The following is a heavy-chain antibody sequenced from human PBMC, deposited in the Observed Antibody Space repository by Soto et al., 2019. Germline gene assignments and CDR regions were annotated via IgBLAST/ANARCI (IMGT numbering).Heavy chain of an antibody. J-gene: IGHJ4*02. D-gene: IGHD2-21*01. CDR3: AKELGDSGDFPLDY. CDR1: GFTFNSLG. V-gene: IGHV3-30*18. CDR2: ISKDGNSK. Sequence: QVQLVESGGGVVQPGRSLRLSCAASGFTFNSLGMHWVRQASGKGLEWVAIISKDGNSKYYADSVKGRFTISRDNSKNTLDLQLNSLTSEDTAVYYCAKELGDSGDFPLDYWGQGTLVTVSS.